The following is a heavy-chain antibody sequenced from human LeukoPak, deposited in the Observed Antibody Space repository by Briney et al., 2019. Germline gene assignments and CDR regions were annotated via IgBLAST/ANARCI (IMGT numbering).Heavy chain of an antibody. V-gene: IGHV3-30*02. Sequence: SGGSLRLSCAASGFTFSSYGMHWVRQAPGKGLEWVAFIRYDGSNKYYADSVKRRFTISRDNSKNTLYLQMNSLRAEDTAVYYCAKVPRQWLDYFDYWGQGTLVTVSS. CDR1: GFTFSSYG. CDR2: IRYDGSNK. J-gene: IGHJ4*02. D-gene: IGHD6-19*01. CDR3: AKVPRQWLDYFDY.